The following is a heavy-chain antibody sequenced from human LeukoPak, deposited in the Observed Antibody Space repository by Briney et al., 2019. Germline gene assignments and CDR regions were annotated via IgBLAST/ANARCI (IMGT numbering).Heavy chain of an antibody. CDR2: IYSGGST. CDR3: ARDRRGSYRAPFYYYYGMDV. V-gene: IGHV3-53*01. J-gene: IGHJ6*02. D-gene: IGHD1-26*01. CDR1: GFTVSSNY. Sequence: SGGSLRLSCAASGFTVSSNYMSWVRQAPGKGLEWVSVIYSGGSTYYADSVKGRFTISRDNSKNTLYLQMNSLRAEDTAVYYCARDRRGSYRAPFYYYYGMDVWGQGTTVTVSS.